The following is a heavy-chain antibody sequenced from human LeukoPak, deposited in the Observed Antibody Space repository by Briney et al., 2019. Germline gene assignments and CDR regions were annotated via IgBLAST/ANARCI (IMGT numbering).Heavy chain of an antibody. Sequence: SETLSLTYAVSGGSISSSNWWSWVRQPPGKGLEWIGEIYHSGSTNYNPSLKSRVTISVDKSKNQFSLKLSSVTAADTAVYYCARVRHDSSSYYFDHWGQGTLVTVSS. V-gene: IGHV4-4*02. CDR2: IYHSGST. CDR1: GGSISSSNW. D-gene: IGHD6-6*01. CDR3: ARVRHDSSSYYFDH. J-gene: IGHJ4*02.